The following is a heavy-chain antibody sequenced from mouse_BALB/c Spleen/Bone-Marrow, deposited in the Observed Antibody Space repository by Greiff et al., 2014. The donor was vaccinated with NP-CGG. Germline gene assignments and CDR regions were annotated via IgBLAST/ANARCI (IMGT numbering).Heavy chain of an antibody. D-gene: IGHD6-1*01. CDR1: GYAFTNYL. V-gene: IGHV1-54*01. CDR3: ARWATGQTCFDY. CDR2: IDPGNGGT. Sequence: QVQLQQSGAELVKPGASVKVSCKASGYAFTNYLMHWVKQRPGQGLEWIGKIDPGNGGTNYNQKFKGKATLTADKSSNTAYMQLISLTSEDSAVYSVARWATGQTCFDYWGQGTPVTVSS. J-gene: IGHJ4*01.